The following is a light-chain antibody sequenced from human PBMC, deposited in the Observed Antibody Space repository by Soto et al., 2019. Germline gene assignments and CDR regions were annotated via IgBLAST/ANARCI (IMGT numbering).Light chain of an antibody. CDR1: QSVSSN. CDR2: GAS. J-gene: IGKJ5*01. V-gene: IGKV3-15*01. CDR3: QQHYQWPIT. Sequence: EVVLTHSPVTLSLSPGERATLSCRASQSVSSNLAWYQQKPGQAPRLLIYGASTRATGIPARFSGSGSGTEFSLTISSLQSEDFAVYYCQQHYQWPITFGQGTRLEIK.